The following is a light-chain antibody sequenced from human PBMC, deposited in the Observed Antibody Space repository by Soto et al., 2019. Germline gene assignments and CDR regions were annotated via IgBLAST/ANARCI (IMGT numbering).Light chain of an antibody. CDR2: DAS. CDR3: QQRSNWPPIT. CDR1: QSVKTF. Sequence: EIVLTQSPATLSLSPGQGAALSCRASQSVKTFLVWYQHRTGQAPRVLIYDASHRASGIPARFSGSGSGTDFTLTISSLEPEDAALYYCQQRSNWPPITFGQGTRLV. J-gene: IGKJ5*01. V-gene: IGKV3-11*01.